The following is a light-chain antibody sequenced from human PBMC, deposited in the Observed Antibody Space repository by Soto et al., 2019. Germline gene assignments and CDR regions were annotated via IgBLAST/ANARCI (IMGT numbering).Light chain of an antibody. CDR3: QQYGSSPPWT. CDR2: VAS. V-gene: IGKV3-20*01. J-gene: IGKJ1*01. Sequence: EIVLTQSPGTLSLFPGERATLSCRASQSVSSSYLAWYQQKPGQAPRLLIFVASSRATGIPDRFSGSGSGTDFTLTISRLEPEDFAVYYCQQYGSSPPWTFGQGTKVEIK. CDR1: QSVSSSY.